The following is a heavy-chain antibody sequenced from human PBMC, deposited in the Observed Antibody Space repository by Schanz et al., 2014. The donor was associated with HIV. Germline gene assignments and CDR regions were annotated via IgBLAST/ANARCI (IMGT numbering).Heavy chain of an antibody. CDR3: ATTPADYYDTSGYYDY. V-gene: IGHV4-28*01. Sequence: QVQLQESGPGLVKPSDTLSLTCAVSGYSISNSNWWGWIRQPPGKGLEWIYYVYNNGNSYYNPSLRRRVTLSQDTSKNQFSLNLSSVTAVDTAIYYCATTPADYYDTSGYYDYWGPGILVSGSS. CDR1: GYSISNSNW. J-gene: IGHJ4*01. D-gene: IGHD3-22*01. CDR2: VYNNGNS.